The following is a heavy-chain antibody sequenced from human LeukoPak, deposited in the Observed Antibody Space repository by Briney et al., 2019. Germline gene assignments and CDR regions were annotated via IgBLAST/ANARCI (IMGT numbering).Heavy chain of an antibody. V-gene: IGHV4-34*01. CDR1: GGSFSGYY. J-gene: IGHJ4*02. D-gene: IGHD2-15*01. CDR3: ARQNPYCSGGSCYSMKYYFDY. CDR2: INHSGST. Sequence: SETLSLTCAVYGGSFSGYYWSWIRQPPGKGLEWIGEINHSGSTNYNPSLKSRVTISVDTSKNQFSLKLSSVTAADTAVYYCARQNPYCSGGSCYSMKYYFDYWGQGTLVTVSS.